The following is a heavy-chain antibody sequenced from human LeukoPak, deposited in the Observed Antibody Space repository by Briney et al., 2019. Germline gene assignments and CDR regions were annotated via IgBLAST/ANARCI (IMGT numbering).Heavy chain of an antibody. CDR1: GGSISSYY. V-gene: IGHV4-59*08. D-gene: IGHD6-19*01. CDR3: ARHSSGRGWFDP. J-gene: IGHJ5*02. Sequence: SETLSLTCTVSGGSISSYYWSWIRQPPGKGLEWIGYIYYSGRTNYNPSLKSRVTISVDTSKNQFSLKLSSVTAADTAVYYCARHSSGRGWFDPWGQGTLVTVSS. CDR2: IYYSGRT.